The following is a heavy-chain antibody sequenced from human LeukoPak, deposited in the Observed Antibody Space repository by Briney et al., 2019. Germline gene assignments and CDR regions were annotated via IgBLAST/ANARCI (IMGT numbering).Heavy chain of an antibody. CDR2: ISAYNGNT. D-gene: IGHD2-8*01. CDR1: GYTFTSYG. CDR3: ASNGASPRLYGMDV. Sequence: GASVKVSCKASGYTFTSYGISWVRQAPGQGLEWMGWISAYNGNTNYAQKLQGRVTMTTDTSTSTAYMELRSLGSDDTAVYYCASNGASPRLYGMDVWGQGTTVTVSS. J-gene: IGHJ6*02. V-gene: IGHV1-18*01.